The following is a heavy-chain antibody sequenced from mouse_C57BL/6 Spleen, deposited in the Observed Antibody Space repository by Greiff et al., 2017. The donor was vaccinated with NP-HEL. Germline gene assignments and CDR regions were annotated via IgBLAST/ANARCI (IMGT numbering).Heavy chain of an antibody. D-gene: IGHD1-1*01. CDR1: GYTFTSYW. CDR2: IDPNSGGT. Sequence: QVQLQQPGAELVKPGASVKLSCKASGYTFTSYWMHWVKQRPGRGLEWIGRIDPNSGGTKYNEKFKSKATLTVDKPSSTAYMQLSSLTSEDSAVYYCARHYYGSSLCYFDYWGQGTTLTVSS. J-gene: IGHJ2*01. CDR3: ARHYYGSSLCYFDY. V-gene: IGHV1-72*01.